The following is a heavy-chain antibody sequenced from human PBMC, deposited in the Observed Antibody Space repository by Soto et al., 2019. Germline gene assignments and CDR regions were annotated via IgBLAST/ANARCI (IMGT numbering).Heavy chain of an antibody. CDR1: GGSISSGDYY. V-gene: IGHV4-30-4*01. J-gene: IGHJ5*02. CDR3: ARSPSSVRGVILGSWFDP. Sequence: SETLSLTCTVSGGSISSGDYYWSWIRQPPGKGLEWIRYIYYSGSTYYNPSLKSRVTISVDTSKNQFSLKLSSVTAADTAVYYCARSPSSVRGVILGSWFDPWGQGTLVTVSS. D-gene: IGHD3-10*01. CDR2: IYYSGST.